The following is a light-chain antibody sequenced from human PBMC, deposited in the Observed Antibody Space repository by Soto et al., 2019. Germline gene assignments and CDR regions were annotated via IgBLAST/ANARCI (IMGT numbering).Light chain of an antibody. CDR3: QSYDSSLSGSYV. J-gene: IGLJ1*01. Sequence: QSVLTQPPSVSGAPGQRVTISCTGSSSNIGASYAVPWYQQLPGSAPKLLIYGNSNRPSGVPDRFSGSKSGTSASLSITGLQAEDEADYYCQSYDSSLSGSYVFGTGTKVTVL. V-gene: IGLV1-40*01. CDR1: SSNIGASYA. CDR2: GNS.